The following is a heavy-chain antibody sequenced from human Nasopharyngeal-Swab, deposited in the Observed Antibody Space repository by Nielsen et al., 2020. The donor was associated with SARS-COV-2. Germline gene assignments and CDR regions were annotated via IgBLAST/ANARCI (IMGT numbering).Heavy chain of an antibody. D-gene: IGHD7-27*01. V-gene: IGHV3-21*04. CDR1: GFTFNNHD. CDR3: ARDLGSYGMDV. Sequence: GGSLRLSCATSGFTFNNHDMNWVRQAPGQGLEWVSSINSGGSHKYYADSVKGRFTISRHNSKNTLYLQMNSLRAEDTAVYYCARDLGSYGMDVWGQGTTVTVSS. CDR2: INSGGSHK. J-gene: IGHJ6*02.